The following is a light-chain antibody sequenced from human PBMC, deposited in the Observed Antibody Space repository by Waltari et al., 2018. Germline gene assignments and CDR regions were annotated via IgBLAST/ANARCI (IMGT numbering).Light chain of an antibody. CDR2: VNRDGSH. J-gene: IGLJ3*02. Sequence: QLVLTQSPSASASLGASVKLTCTLSSGHSSNIIAWHQQQPGKGPRYLLKVNRDGSHSKGDGVPDRFSGARSGAGRYLTISSGQSEDEADDYCQTGGHGTWVFGGGTKLTVL. CDR3: QTGGHGTWV. CDR1: SGHSSNI. V-gene: IGLV4-69*01.